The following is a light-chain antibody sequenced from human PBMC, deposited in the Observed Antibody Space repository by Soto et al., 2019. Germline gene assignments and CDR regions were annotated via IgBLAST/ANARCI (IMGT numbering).Light chain of an antibody. CDR3: PSYGSRRSVV. J-gene: IGLJ2*01. CDR1: SSNIGAGYD. V-gene: IGLV1-40*01. CDR2: GNS. Sequence: QSVLTQPPSVSGAPGQRVTISCTGSSSNIGAGYDIHWNQQLPGTAPQLLNYGNSNRPAVVPDRFAGSKSGTAASLAISGLTAEDEDDYYCPSYGSRRSVVFGGGTKLTVL.